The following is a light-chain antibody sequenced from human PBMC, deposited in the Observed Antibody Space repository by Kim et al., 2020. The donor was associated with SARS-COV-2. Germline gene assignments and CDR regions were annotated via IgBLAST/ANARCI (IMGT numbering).Light chain of an antibody. J-gene: IGLJ7*01. CDR3: QVWDSSNDHPV. CDR2: YDS. V-gene: IGLV3-21*04. CDR1: NIGSKS. Sequence: SYELTQPPSVSVAPGKTARLTCGGNNIGSKSVHWYQQKPGQAPVLVIYYDSDRSSGIPERFFGFNSGNTATLTIYRVEAGDEADYYCQVWDSSNDHPVFGGGIQLTDL.